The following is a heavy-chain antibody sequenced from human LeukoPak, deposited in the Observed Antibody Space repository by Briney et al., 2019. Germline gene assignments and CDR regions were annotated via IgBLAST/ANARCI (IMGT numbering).Heavy chain of an antibody. D-gene: IGHD3-3*02. CDR1: GASISSYSNY. CDR2: IYHTGST. J-gene: IGHJ5*01. V-gene: IGHV4-39*07. CDR3: ARDISISWFYS. Sequence: TASETLSLTCTVSGASISSYSNYWAWVRQPPGKGLQWIGSIYHTGSTFYNPSLMSRVSISIDSSKNQFSLKLSSVTVADTALYYCARDISISWFYSWGQGTLVSVSS.